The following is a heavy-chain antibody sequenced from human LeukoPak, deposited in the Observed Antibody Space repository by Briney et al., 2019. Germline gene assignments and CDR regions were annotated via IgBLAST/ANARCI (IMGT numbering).Heavy chain of an antibody. CDR3: ARDAEDCFDY. CDR1: GFTFSSYG. V-gene: IGHV3-33*01. CDR2: IWYDGSNK. Sequence: PGRSLRLSCAASGFTFSSYGMHWVRQAPGKGLEWVAVIWYDGSNKYYADYVKGRFTISRDNSKNTLYLQMNSLRAEDTAVYYCARDAEDCFDYWGQGTLVTVSS. J-gene: IGHJ4*02.